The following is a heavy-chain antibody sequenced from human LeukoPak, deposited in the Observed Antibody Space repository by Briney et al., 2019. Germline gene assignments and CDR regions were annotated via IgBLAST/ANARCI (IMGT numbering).Heavy chain of an antibody. V-gene: IGHV1-69*05. Sequence: GASVKVSCKASGGTFSSYAISWVRQAPGQGLEWMGGIIPIFGTANYAQKFQGRVTITTDESTSTAYMELSSLRSEDTAVYYCATCGVGPRDLDYWGQGTLVTVSS. J-gene: IGHJ4*02. CDR2: IIPIFGTA. D-gene: IGHD1-26*01. CDR1: GGTFSSYA. CDR3: ATCGVGPRDLDY.